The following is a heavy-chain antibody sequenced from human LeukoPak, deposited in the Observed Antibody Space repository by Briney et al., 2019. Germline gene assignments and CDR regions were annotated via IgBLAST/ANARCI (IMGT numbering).Heavy chain of an antibody. Sequence: PGGSLRLSCAASGFTFSTSEMNWVRQAPEKGLEWVSFISTSGSTIYYADSVKGRFTVSRDNAKNSLFLQMNSQRAEDTAVYYCVRSTMHWGQGTLVVVSS. CDR3: VRSTMH. V-gene: IGHV3-48*03. D-gene: IGHD3-10*01. CDR1: GFTFSTSE. CDR2: ISTSGSTI. J-gene: IGHJ4*02.